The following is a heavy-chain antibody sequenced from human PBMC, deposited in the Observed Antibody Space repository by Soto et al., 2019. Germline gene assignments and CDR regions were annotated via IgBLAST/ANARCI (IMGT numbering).Heavy chain of an antibody. Sequence: QSGGSLRLSCAASGFTFSSYGMHWVRQAPGKGLEWVAVISYDGSNKYYADSVKGRFTISRDNSKNTLYLQMNSLRAEDTAVYYCAKDRSLLTGGDYWGQGTLVTVSS. CDR3: AKDRSLLTGGDY. CDR2: ISYDGSNK. D-gene: IGHD7-27*01. CDR1: GFTFSSYG. V-gene: IGHV3-30*18. J-gene: IGHJ4*02.